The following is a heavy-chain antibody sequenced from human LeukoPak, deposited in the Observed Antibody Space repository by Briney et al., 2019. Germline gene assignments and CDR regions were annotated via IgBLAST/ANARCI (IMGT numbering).Heavy chain of an antibody. Sequence: GGSLRLSCVASGFTFSNYAVNWVRQAPGKGLEWVSCISYNGGSAHYADSVKGRFTVSRDNSKNIAHLQMDSLRAEDTAVYYCAKDQRWWELLQDYWGQGTLVTVSS. J-gene: IGHJ4*02. CDR3: AKDQRWWELLQDY. V-gene: IGHV3-23*01. D-gene: IGHD1-26*01. CDR1: GFTFSNYA. CDR2: ISYNGGSA.